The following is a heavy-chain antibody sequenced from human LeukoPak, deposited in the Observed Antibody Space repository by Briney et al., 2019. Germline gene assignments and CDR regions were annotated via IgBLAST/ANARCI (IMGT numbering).Heavy chain of an antibody. CDR1: GGSISSSSYY. CDR2: IYYSGST. D-gene: IGHD3-22*01. J-gene: IGHJ4*02. V-gene: IGHV4-39*01. CDR3: ARQRFDYYDSSGYYYGFDY. Sequence: SSETLSLTCTVSGGSISSSSYYWGWIRQPPGKGLEWIGSIYYSGSTYYNPSLKSRVTISVDTSKNQFSLKLSSVTAADTAVYYCARQRFDYYDSSGYYYGFDYWGQGTLVTVSS.